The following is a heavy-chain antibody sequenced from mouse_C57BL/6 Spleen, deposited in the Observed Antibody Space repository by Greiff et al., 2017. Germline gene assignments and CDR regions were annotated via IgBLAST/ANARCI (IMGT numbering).Heavy chain of an antibody. Sequence: EVKLQESGPELVKPGASVKISCKASGYSFTDYNMNWVKQSNGKSLEWIGVINPNYGTTSYNQKFKGKATLTVDQSSSTAYMQLNSLTSEDSAVYYCYYYGSSQYYFDYWGQGTTLTVSS. CDR2: INPNYGTT. V-gene: IGHV1-39*01. D-gene: IGHD1-1*01. CDR1: GYSFTDYN. J-gene: IGHJ2*01. CDR3: YYYGSSQYYFDY.